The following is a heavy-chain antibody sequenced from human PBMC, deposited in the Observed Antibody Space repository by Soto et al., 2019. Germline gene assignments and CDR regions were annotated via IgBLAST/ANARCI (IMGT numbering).Heavy chain of an antibody. D-gene: IGHD1-1*01. J-gene: IGHJ5*02. CDR3: VRDGTKTLRDWFDP. V-gene: IGHV4-4*07. Sequence: SETLSLTCTVSGASISGYYWSWIRKSAGKGLEWIGRIYATGTTDYNPSLKSRVMMSVDTSKKQFSLKLRSVTAADTAVYYCVRDGTKTLRDWFDPWGQGISVTVSS. CDR2: IYATGTT. CDR1: GASISGYY.